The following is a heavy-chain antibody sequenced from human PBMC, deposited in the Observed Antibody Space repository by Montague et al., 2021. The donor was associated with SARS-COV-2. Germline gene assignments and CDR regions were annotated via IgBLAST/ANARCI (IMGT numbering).Heavy chain of an antibody. CDR2: ISWNSGSI. D-gene: IGHD6-13*01. J-gene: IGHJ4*02. V-gene: IGHV3-9*01. Sequence: SLRLSCAASGFTFDDYAMHWVRQAPGKGLEWVSGISWNSGSIGYADSLKGRFTVSRDNAKNSLYLQMNGLRPDDTALYYCAKGPRHDVASGLDHWGQGTLVTVSS. CDR3: AKGPRHDVASGLDH. CDR1: GFTFDDYA.